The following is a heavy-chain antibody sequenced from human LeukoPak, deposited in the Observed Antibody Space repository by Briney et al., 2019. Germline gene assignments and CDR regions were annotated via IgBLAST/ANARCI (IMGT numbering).Heavy chain of an antibody. D-gene: IGHD6-19*01. CDR3: AKVGYSSGWYSRYYYYYGMDV. CDR2: INTKTGNP. J-gene: IGHJ6*02. CDR1: GYTFTGHA. Sequence: ASVKVSCKASGYTFTGHAMNWVRQAPGQGPEWMGYINTKTGNPTYAQGFTGRFVFSLDTSVSTAYLQISSLKPEDTGVYYCAKVGYSSGWYSRYYYYYGMDVWGQGTTVTVSS. V-gene: IGHV7-4-1*02.